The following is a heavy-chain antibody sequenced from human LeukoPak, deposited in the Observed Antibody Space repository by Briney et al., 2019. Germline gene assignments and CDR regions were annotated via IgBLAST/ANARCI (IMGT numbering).Heavy chain of an antibody. D-gene: IGHD3-9*01. Sequence: GASVKVSCKASGGAFSSYAISWVRQAPGQGLEWMGRIIPILGIANYAQKFQGRVTITADKSTSTAYMELSSLRSEDTAVYYCAREESPDDILTGPASLLGYYGMDVWGQGTTVTVSS. CDR3: AREESPDDILTGPASLLGYYGMDV. V-gene: IGHV1-69*04. CDR2: IIPILGIA. J-gene: IGHJ6*02. CDR1: GGAFSSYA.